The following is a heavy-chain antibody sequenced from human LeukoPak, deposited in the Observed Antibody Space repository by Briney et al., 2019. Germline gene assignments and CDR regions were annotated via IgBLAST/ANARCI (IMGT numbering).Heavy chain of an antibody. V-gene: IGHV3-11*01. J-gene: IGHJ4*02. D-gene: IGHD3-22*01. CDR3: ARDHPTMIVVANYGFDY. CDR1: GFTFSDYY. Sequence: GGSLRLSCAASGFTFSDYYMSWIRQAPGNGLEWVSYISSSGSTIYYADSAKGRFTISRDNAKNSLYLQMNSLRAEDTAVYYCARDHPTMIVVANYGFDYWGQGTLVTVSS. CDR2: ISSSGSTI.